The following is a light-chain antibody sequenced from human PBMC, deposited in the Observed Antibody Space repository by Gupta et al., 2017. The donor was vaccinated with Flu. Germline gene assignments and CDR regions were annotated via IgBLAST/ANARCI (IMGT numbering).Light chain of an antibody. CDR3: QQYYSTPRT. Sequence: NCKSSQSVLHSSNNKNYLAWYQQKPGQPPKLLIYWASTRESGVPDRFSGSGSGTDFTLTISSLQAEDVAVYYCQQYYSTPRTFGQGTKVEIK. J-gene: IGKJ1*01. V-gene: IGKV4-1*01. CDR2: WAS. CDR1: QSVLHSSNNKNY.